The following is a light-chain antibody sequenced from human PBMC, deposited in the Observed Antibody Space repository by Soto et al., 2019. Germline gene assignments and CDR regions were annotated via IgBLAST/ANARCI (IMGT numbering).Light chain of an antibody. Sequence: EIVLTQSPGTLSLSPGERATLSCRASQSVSSSSYLAWYQQKPGQAPRLLIYGASSRATGIPDRFSGSGSATDFTLTISRLEPEDFAVYYCQQYGSSPGYTFGQGTKLEIK. CDR1: QSVSSSSY. J-gene: IGKJ2*01. CDR3: QQYGSSPGYT. CDR2: GAS. V-gene: IGKV3-20*01.